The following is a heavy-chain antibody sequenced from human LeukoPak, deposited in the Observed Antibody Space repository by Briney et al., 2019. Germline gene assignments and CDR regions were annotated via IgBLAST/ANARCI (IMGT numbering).Heavy chain of an antibody. Sequence: PGRSLRLSCAASGFTFDDYAMHWVRQAPGRGLEWVSGISWNSGSIGYADSVKGRFTISRDNAKNSLYLQMNSLRAEDTAVYYCARDRWAAAGTGLDYWGQGTLVTVSS. CDR2: ISWNSGSI. CDR1: GFTFDDYA. D-gene: IGHD6-13*01. J-gene: IGHJ4*02. CDR3: ARDRWAAAGTGLDY. V-gene: IGHV3-9*01.